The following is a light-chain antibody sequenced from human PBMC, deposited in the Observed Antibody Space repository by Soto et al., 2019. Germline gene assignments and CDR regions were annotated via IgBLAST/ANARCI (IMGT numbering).Light chain of an antibody. CDR2: HVT. V-gene: IGLV2-14*03. CDR3: CSLKTSHTYV. J-gene: IGLJ1*01. CDR1: SSDIGHYDY. Sequence: QSVLTQPASVSGSPGQAITISCTVTSSDIGHYDYVSWYQQHPGKAHKIMIYHVTYRPSGVSNRYSCSKSGNSASLTISGLQADDEADYYCCSLKTSHTYVFGSATKLTVL.